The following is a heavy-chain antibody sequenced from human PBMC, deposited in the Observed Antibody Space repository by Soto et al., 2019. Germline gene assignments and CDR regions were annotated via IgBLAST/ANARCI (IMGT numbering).Heavy chain of an antibody. V-gene: IGHV3-48*03. Sequence: EVQLVESGGALVQPGGSLRLSCAASGFTFSSYEMNWVRQAPGKGLEWVSYIGTSGGSIKYADSVKGRFTISRDNAKNSLHLHMNSLRAEDTAIYYCARESSYSNTWYSPDYWGQGTLVTVSA. D-gene: IGHD6-13*01. CDR1: GFTFSSYE. CDR3: ARESSYSNTWYSPDY. CDR2: IGTSGGSI. J-gene: IGHJ4*02.